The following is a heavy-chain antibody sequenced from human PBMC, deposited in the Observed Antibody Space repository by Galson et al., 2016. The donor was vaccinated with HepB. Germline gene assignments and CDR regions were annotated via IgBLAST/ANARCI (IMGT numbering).Heavy chain of an antibody. CDR1: GFTFSSYW. CDR3: ARETSSGWYDNGMDV. Sequence: SLRLSCAASGFTFSSYWTHWVRQAPGKGLVWVSRIESDGSYTRYADSVKGRFTISRDNAKNTLYLQMNSLRAEDTAVYYCARETSSGWYDNGMDVWGQGTTVTVSS. J-gene: IGHJ6*02. D-gene: IGHD6-19*01. V-gene: IGHV3-74*01. CDR2: IESDGSYT.